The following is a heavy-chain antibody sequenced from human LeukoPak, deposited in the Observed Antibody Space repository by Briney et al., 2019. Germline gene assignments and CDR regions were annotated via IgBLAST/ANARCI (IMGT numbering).Heavy chain of an antibody. V-gene: IGHV4-39*01. Sequence: PSETLSLTCTVSGGSISSSSYCWGWIRQPPGKGLEWIGSIYYSGSTYYNPSLKSRVTISVDTSKNQFSLKLSSVTAADTAVYYCARRYYYDSSGYYQGYYFDYWGQGTLVTVSS. CDR1: GGSISSSSYC. D-gene: IGHD3-22*01. J-gene: IGHJ4*02. CDR2: IYYSGST. CDR3: ARRYYYDSSGYYQGYYFDY.